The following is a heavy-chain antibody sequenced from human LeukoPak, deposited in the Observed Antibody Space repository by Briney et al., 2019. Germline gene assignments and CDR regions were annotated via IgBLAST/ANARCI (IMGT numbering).Heavy chain of an antibody. D-gene: IGHD4-17*01. Sequence: GGSLRLSCAASGFIFSNYGMHWVRQAPGKGLEWVALIWFDESKYYNVDSVKGRFTISRDNSNNMVYLQMNSLRDEDTAVYYCARGGRTTWHGMDVWGQGTTVTVSS. CDR1: GFIFSNYG. CDR2: IWFDESKY. J-gene: IGHJ6*02. V-gene: IGHV3-33*01. CDR3: ARGGRTTWHGMDV.